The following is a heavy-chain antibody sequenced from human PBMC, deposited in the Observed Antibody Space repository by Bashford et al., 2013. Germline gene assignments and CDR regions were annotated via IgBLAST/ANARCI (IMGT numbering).Heavy chain of an antibody. D-gene: IGHD6-19*01. CDR3: ASVNAVNYFYYYMDV. Sequence: SVKVSCKASGYTFTSYGISWVRQAPGQGLEWMGGIIPIFATANYAQKFQGRVTITADKSTSTAYMELSSLRSEDTAMYYCASVNAVNYFYYYMDVWGKGTTVTVSS. V-gene: IGHV1-69*06. CDR1: GYTFTSYG. CDR2: IIPIFATA. J-gene: IGHJ6*03.